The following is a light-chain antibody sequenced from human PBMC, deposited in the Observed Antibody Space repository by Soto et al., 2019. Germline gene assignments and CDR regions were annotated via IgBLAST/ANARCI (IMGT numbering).Light chain of an antibody. V-gene: IGKV3-20*01. CDR1: QSVSSNY. CDR3: RQYGSSLGYT. CDR2: GAT. Sequence: ENVLTQSPGTLSLSPGERATLSCRASQSVSSNYLVWYQQKPGQAPRLLIYGATSRATGIPDRFSGSGSGTDFTLTISRLEPEDFAVYYCRQYGSSLGYTFGQGTKLEIK. J-gene: IGKJ2*01.